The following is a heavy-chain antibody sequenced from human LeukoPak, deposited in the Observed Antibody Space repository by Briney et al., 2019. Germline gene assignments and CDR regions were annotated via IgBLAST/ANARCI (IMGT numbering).Heavy chain of an antibody. J-gene: IGHJ4*02. CDR2: ISWNSGSI. V-gene: IGHV3-9*01. CDR1: GFNFDDYA. Sequence: PGGSLRLSCAPSGFNFDDYAMHGLRQAPGKGLAWVSGISWNSGSIGYADSVKGRFTISRDNAKNSLYLQMNSLRAEDTALYYCAKDSYYDILTGYYTLWGQGTLVTVSS. CDR3: AKDSYYDILTGYYTL. D-gene: IGHD3-9*01.